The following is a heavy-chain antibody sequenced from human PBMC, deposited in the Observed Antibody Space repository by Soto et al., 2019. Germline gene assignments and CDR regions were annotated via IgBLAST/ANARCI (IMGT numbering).Heavy chain of an antibody. J-gene: IGHJ6*03. CDR1: GFPFSSYW. V-gene: IGHV3-74*01. D-gene: IGHD6-13*01. CDR3: ARGAKGGYYVDV. CDR2: IKYDGTIT. Sequence: EEQLVESGGGSVQPGESLRLSCAASGFPFSSYWIHWVRQAPGKGLVWVSRIKYDGTITNYADSLKGRLTISRDNAKNTGDLQMNRLRVEDTAIYYCARGAKGGYYVDVWGKGTTVAVSS.